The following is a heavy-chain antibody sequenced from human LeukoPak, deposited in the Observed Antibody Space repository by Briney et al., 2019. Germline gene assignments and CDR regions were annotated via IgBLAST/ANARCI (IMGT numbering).Heavy chain of an antibody. CDR2: IYPGDSDT. J-gene: IGHJ3*02. Sequence: GESLKISCKGSGYSFSSYWIAWVRQMPGKGLEWMGIIYPGDSDTRYSPSFQGQVTISADKSISTAYLQWSSLKASDTAMYYCARPSYRWEPHHAFDIWGQGTMVTVSS. V-gene: IGHV5-51*01. CDR1: GYSFSSYW. CDR3: ARPSYRWEPHHAFDI. D-gene: IGHD1-26*01.